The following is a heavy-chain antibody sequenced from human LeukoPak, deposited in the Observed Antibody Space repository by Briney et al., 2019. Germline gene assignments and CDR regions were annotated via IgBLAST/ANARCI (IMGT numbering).Heavy chain of an antibody. CDR3: ARGGRTDNNYYYYYMDV. J-gene: IGHJ6*03. Sequence: GGSLRLSCAASGFTFSSYWMSWVRQAPGKGLEWVANIKQDGSEKYYVDSVRGRFTLPRDKAKNSLYLQMNSLRAEDTAVYYCARGGRTDNNYYYYYMDVWGKGTTVTVSS. D-gene: IGHD2-15*01. CDR1: GFTFSSYW. CDR2: IKQDGSEK. V-gene: IGHV3-7*01.